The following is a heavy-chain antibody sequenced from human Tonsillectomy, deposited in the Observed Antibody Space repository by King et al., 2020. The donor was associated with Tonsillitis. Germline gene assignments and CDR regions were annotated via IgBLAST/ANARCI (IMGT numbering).Heavy chain of an antibody. CDR3: ARSTVQLWLSDY. D-gene: IGHD5-18*01. CDR2: INPRDGTT. CDR1: GYTFTSYY. V-gene: IGHV1-46*01. Sequence: VQLVESGAEVKKPGASVKISCKASGYTFTSYYMHWVRQAPGQGLEWMGIINPRDGTTRFSQKFQGSVSLTRDTSTSTVYMELSSLRSEDTAVYYCARSTVQLWLSDYWGQGTLVTVSS. J-gene: IGHJ4*02.